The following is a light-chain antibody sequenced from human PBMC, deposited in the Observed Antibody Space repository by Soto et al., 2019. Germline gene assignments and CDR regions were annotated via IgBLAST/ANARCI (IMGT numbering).Light chain of an antibody. CDR2: GAS. CDR1: QSVSSN. J-gene: IGKJ1*01. Sequence: EIVMTQSPATLSVSPGERATLSCRASQSVSSNLAWYQQKPGQAPRLLIYGASTRATGIPARFSGSGSGTDFILTISSLQSEDFAVYYCQQYNNWLGTFGQGTK. V-gene: IGKV3-15*01. CDR3: QQYNNWLGT.